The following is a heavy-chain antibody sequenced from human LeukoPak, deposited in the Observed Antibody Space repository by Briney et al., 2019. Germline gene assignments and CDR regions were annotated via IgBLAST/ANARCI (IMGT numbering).Heavy chain of an antibody. CDR2: ISSSSSYI. Sequence: PGGSLRLSCAASGFTFSSYSMNWVRQAPGKGLEWVSSISSSSSYIYYADSVKGRFTISRDNAKNSLYLQMNSLRAEDTTVYYCARSDSSGWHPEYDPWGQGTLVTVSS. V-gene: IGHV3-21*01. D-gene: IGHD6-19*01. J-gene: IGHJ5*02. CDR3: ARSDSSGWHPEYDP. CDR1: GFTFSSYS.